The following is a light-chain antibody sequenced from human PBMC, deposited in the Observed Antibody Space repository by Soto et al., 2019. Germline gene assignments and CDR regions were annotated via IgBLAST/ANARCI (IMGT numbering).Light chain of an antibody. CDR2: SAS. CDR1: QNIRSR. J-gene: IGKJ4*01. V-gene: IGKV1-9*01. Sequence: SISVRNRVTITCRASQNIRSRLAWFQQKPGKAPKLLIHSASTLQNGVPSRFSGSGSGTEFTLTISSLQPEDLATYYCALRHSYPLSFAGGTKVDIK. CDR3: ALRHSYPLS.